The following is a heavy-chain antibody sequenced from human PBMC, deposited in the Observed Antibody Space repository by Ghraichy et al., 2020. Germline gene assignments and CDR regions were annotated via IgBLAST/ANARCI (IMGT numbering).Heavy chain of an antibody. CDR2: LSGSGGST. CDR1: GFTFSSFG. J-gene: IGHJ4*02. D-gene: IGHD5-12*01. CDR3: AKALAYSGYDSLPDY. V-gene: IGHV3-23*01. Sequence: GSLRLSCAASGFTFSSFGMSWVRQPPGKGLEWVSGLSGSGGSTYYAESAKGRFTISRDNSKNTLYLQMNSLGADDTAVYYCAKALAYSGYDSLPDYWGQGTLVTVSS.